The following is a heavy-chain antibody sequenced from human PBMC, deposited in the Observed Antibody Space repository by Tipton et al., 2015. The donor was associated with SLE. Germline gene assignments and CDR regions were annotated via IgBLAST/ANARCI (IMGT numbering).Heavy chain of an antibody. CDR3: ARDKGAGSGAAATGYGMDV. V-gene: IGHV3-11*01. CDR1: GFTFSDYY. CDR2: TSSSGSTI. Sequence: SLRLSCAASGFTFSDYYMSWIRQAPGKGLEWVSYTSSSGSTIYYADSVKGRFTISRDNAKNSLYLQMNSLRAEDTAVYYCARDKGAGSGAAATGYGMDVWGQGTTVTVSS. J-gene: IGHJ6*02. D-gene: IGHD6-13*01.